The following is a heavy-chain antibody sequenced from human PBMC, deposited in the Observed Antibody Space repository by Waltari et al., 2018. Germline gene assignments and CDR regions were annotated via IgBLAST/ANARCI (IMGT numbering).Heavy chain of an antibody. CDR2: MNPNSGNT. J-gene: IGHJ4*02. V-gene: IGHV1-8*03. CDR3: ARTRRHCSGGSCSYYFDY. CDR1: GYTFTSYD. D-gene: IGHD2-15*01. Sequence: VQLVQSGAEVKKPGATVKISCKASGYTFTSYDINWVRQATGQGLEWMGWMNPNSGNTGYAQKFQGRVTITRNTSISTAYMELSSLRSEDTAVYYCARTRRHCSGGSCSYYFDYWGQGTLVTVSS.